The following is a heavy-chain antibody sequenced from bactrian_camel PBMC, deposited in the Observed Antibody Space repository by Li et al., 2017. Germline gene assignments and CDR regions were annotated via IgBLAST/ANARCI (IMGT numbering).Heavy chain of an antibody. Sequence: HVQLVESGGGSVQAGGSLRLPCTASGAIPTKYTYCMAWFRQAPGKEREGVAAIWSGSFGGGTTYYADSVKGRFTVSRDNAKNTVYLQMDSLKPEDTAMYYCAADPRFSRCGDYGLRSASFRYWGQGTQVTVS. CDR2: IWSGSFGGGTT. D-gene: IGHD4*01. CDR1: GAIPTKYTYC. CDR3: AADPRFSRCGDYGLRSASFRY. V-gene: IGHV3-3*01. J-gene: IGHJ6*01.